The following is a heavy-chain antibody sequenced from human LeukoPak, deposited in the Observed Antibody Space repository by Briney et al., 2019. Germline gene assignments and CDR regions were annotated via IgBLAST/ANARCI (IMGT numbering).Heavy chain of an antibody. CDR2: IRAGADVA. D-gene: IGHD2-21*01. V-gene: IGHV3-23*01. Sequence: GGSLTLSCAASSFTFSNFAMSWVRQAPGKGLEWVSAIRAGADVAYYADSVKGRFTISRDNSKNTLFLQMNSLRAEDTAIYYCAQDWVDDGGGTDYWGQGALVTVSS. CDR1: SFTFSNFA. J-gene: IGHJ4*02. CDR3: AQDWVDDGGGTDY.